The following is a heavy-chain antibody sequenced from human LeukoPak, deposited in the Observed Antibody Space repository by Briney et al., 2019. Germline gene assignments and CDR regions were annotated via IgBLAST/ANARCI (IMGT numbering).Heavy chain of an antibody. CDR2: INHSGST. V-gene: IGHV4-34*09. Sequence: SETLSLTCAVYGGSFSTYFWSWIRQSPGKGLEWIGEINHSGSTNYNPSLKSRVTISVDTSKNQFSLKLSSVTAADTAVYYCARDTDGYFDYWGQGTLVTVSS. J-gene: IGHJ4*02. D-gene: IGHD5-24*01. CDR3: ARDTDGYFDY. CDR1: GGSFSTYF.